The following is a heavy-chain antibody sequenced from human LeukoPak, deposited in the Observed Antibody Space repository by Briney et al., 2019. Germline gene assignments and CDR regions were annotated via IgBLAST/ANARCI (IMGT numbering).Heavy chain of an antibody. CDR2: INPNSGGT. CDR3: ARDLFSGAALSGYSDY. J-gene: IGHJ4*02. D-gene: IGHD3-10*02. V-gene: IGHV1-2*02. Sequence: ASVKVSCKVSGYTLTELSMHWVRQAPGQGLEWMGWINPNSGGTNYAQKFQGRVTMTRDTSISTAYMELSRLISDDTAVYYCARDLFSGAALSGYSDYWGQGTVVSVPS. CDR1: GYTLTELS.